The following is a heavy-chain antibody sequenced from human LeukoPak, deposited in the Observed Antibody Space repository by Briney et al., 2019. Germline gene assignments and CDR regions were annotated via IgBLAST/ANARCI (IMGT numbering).Heavy chain of an antibody. CDR2: ISTSSSYI. D-gene: IGHD6-19*01. J-gene: IGHJ4*02. CDR3: ARQQWLDGAYYFDY. CDR1: GFTFSGST. Sequence: GGSLRLSCAASGFTFSGSTMNWVCQAPGKGLEWVSFISTSSSYIYYADSVRGRFTISRDNAKNSLYLQMNSLRAEDTAVYYCARQQWLDGAYYFDYWGQGTLVTVSS. V-gene: IGHV3-21*01.